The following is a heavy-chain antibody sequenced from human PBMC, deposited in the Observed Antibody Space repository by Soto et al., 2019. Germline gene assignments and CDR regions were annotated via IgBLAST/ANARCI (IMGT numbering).Heavy chain of an antibody. CDR2: INKSGST. Sequence: SETLSLTCAVYGGSFSGYYWSWIRRPPGKGLEWIGKINKSGSTNYNPSLKSRVTKSVETSKNQFSLKLSTVTAADTAVYYCARRRGQWLVGGDLDYWGQGTLVTVSS. V-gene: IGHV4-34*01. CDR3: ARRRGQWLVGGDLDY. J-gene: IGHJ4*02. CDR1: GGSFSGYY. D-gene: IGHD6-19*01.